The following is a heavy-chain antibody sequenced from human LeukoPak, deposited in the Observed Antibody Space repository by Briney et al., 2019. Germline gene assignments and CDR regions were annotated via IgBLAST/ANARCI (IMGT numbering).Heavy chain of an antibody. J-gene: IGHJ4*02. CDR3: ARWDGYQSY. D-gene: IGHD5-24*01. CDR1: GGSISSYY. CDR2: IYYSGST. V-gene: IGHV4-59*01. Sequence: SETLSLTCTVSGGSISSYYWSWIRQPPGKGPEWIGYIYYSGSTNYNPSLKSRVTISVDTSKNQFSLKLSSGTAADTAVYYCARWDGYQSYWGQGTLVTVSS.